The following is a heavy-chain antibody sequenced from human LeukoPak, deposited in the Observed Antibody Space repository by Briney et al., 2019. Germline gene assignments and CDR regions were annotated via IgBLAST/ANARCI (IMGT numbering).Heavy chain of an antibody. V-gene: IGHV3-30*02. CDR1: GFTFSSYG. CDR2: IQSDGSNK. D-gene: IGHD1-26*01. CDR3: ARDEEGGGSRHFDY. J-gene: IGHJ4*02. Sequence: GGSLRLSCAASGFTFSSYGMHWVRQAPGKGLEWVAFIQSDGSNKYYADSVKGRFTISRDNSKNTLYLQMNSLRAEDTAVYYCARDEEGGGSRHFDYWGQGTLVTVSS.